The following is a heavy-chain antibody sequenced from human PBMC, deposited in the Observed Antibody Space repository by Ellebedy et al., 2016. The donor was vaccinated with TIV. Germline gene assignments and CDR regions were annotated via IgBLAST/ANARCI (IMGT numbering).Heavy chain of an antibody. D-gene: IGHD3-22*01. CDR2: ISSTGSRT. J-gene: IGHJ4*02. V-gene: IGHV3-23*01. Sequence: PGGSLRLSCAASGFTFSSYAMSWVRQAPGKGLEWVSTISSTGSRTYYADSVEGRFIISRDNSKKTLYLQMNSLRAEDTAVYYCVKGRGGGSDSSAPRYYFDYWGLGTLVTVSS. CDR3: VKGRGGGSDSSAPRYYFDY. CDR1: GFTFSSYA.